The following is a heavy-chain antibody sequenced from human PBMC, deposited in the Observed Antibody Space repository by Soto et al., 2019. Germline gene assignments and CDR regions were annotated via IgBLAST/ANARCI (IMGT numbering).Heavy chain of an antibody. V-gene: IGHV3-23*01. CDR2: ITGGNT. CDR1: GFTFGTYG. CDR3: AKDKERGGYDSDFDS. J-gene: IGHJ4*02. Sequence: EVHLLESGGGLIQPGGSLRLSCGASGFTFGTYGMGWVRQAPGKGLEWVSTITGGNTYYAASVKGRFTISRDNSKNTLYLQMSSLRAEDTDLYYCAKDKERGGYDSDFDSWGQGTLVTGSS. D-gene: IGHD3-3*01.